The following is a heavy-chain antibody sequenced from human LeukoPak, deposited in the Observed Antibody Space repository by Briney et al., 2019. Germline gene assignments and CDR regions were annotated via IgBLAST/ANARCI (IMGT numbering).Heavy chain of an antibody. Sequence: PGGSLRLSCAASGFTVTDNYMNWVRQSSGKGLEWVSVIYGGGDTNYADSVKGRFIISRDTSKNTVYLQMNSLGAEDTAVYYCARGATYAYYQDYWGQGTLVTVSS. CDR3: ARGATYAYYQDY. D-gene: IGHD1-26*01. J-gene: IGHJ4*02. CDR1: GFTVTDNY. V-gene: IGHV3-53*01. CDR2: IYGGGDT.